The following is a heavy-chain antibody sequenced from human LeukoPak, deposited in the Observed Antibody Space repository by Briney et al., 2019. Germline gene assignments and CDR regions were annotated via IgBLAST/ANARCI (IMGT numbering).Heavy chain of an antibody. CDR3: ARDLGRYFDWFGLEGAMWFDP. J-gene: IGHJ5*02. Sequence: SQTLSLTCTVSGGSISSYYWSWIRQPPGKGLEWIGYIYYSGSTNYNPSLKSRVTISVDTSKNQFSLKLSSVTAADTAVYYCARDLGRYFDWFGLEGAMWFDPWGQGTLVTVSS. D-gene: IGHD3-9*01. V-gene: IGHV4-59*01. CDR1: GGSISSYY. CDR2: IYYSGST.